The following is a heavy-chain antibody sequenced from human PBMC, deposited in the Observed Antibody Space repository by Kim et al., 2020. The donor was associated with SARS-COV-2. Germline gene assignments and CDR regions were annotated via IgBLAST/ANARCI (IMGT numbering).Heavy chain of an antibody. CDR3: ARHFRYSGSDGADY. D-gene: IGHD1-26*01. J-gene: IGHJ4*02. V-gene: IGHV5-51*01. Sequence: SPSFQGQVTISADKSISTAYLHWSSLKASDTAMYYCARHFRYSGSDGADYWGQGTLVTVSS.